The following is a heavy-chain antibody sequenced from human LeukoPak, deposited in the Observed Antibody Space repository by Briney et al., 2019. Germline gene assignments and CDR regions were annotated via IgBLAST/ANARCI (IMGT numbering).Heavy chain of an antibody. J-gene: IGHJ5*02. CDR1: GGSITTYY. Sequence: AETLSLTCTVSGGSITTYYWSWIRKPAGKGLEWIGRIYSSGSTNYNPSLKSRVTMSADTSKNQFSLKLSSVTAADTAVYYCARDKSSSWHNWFDPWGQGPLVTVSS. V-gene: IGHV4-4*07. CDR3: ARDKSSSWHNWFDP. D-gene: IGHD6-13*01. CDR2: IYSSGST.